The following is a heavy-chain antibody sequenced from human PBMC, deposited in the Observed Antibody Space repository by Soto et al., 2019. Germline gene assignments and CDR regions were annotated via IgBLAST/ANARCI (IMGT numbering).Heavy chain of an antibody. CDR3: ARGTVTGSEYNFYYYGMDV. CDR2: IIPIFGNT. CDR1: GGTLNSYA. Sequence: QVQLVQSGVEVKKPGSSVKVSCKASGGTLNSYAIDWVRQAPGQGLEWMGGIIPIFGNTYYAQRLQGRVNPPADESTRPAYMELCTLPSADTAVYYCARGTVTGSEYNFYYYGMDVWGQGTTVIVSS. V-gene: IGHV1-69*12. D-gene: IGHD1-1*01. J-gene: IGHJ6*02.